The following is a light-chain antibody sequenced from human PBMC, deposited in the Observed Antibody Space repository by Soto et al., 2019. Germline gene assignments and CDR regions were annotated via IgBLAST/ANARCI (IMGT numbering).Light chain of an antibody. CDR1: QSVAFN. J-gene: IGKJ1*01. Sequence: EIVTTQSPATLSVSPGERATLSCRASQSVAFNLAWYQQKPGQAPRLLIYGASTRATDIPARFSGSGSGTEFTLTISSLQSEDFAVYYCQQYNTLPPGTFGQGTRVEIK. V-gene: IGKV3-15*01. CDR2: GAS. CDR3: QQYNTLPPGT.